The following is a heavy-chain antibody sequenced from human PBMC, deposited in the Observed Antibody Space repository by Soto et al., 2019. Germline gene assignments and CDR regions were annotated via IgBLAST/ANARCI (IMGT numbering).Heavy chain of an antibody. V-gene: IGHV3-30*18. J-gene: IGHJ4*02. CDR2: ISYDGSNK. CDR3: AKDLPGGYFDY. CDR1: GFTFSSYG. Sequence: PGGSLRLSCAASGFTFSSYGMHWVRQAPGKGLEWVAVISYDGSNKYYADSVKGRFTISRDNSKNTLYLQMSSLRAEDTAVYYCAKDLPGGYFDYWGQGTLVTVSS.